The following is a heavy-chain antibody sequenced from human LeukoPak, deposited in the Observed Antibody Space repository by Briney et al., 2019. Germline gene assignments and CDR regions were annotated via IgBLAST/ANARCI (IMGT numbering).Heavy chain of an antibody. D-gene: IGHD6-19*01. CDR1: GYSFSSYW. CDR2: IYPGDSDT. CDR3: ARHGYSSGWHYGMDV. Sequence: GESLKISCKGSGYSFSSYWIVWVRQMPGTGLEWMGIIYPGDSDTRYSPSFQGQVTISADKSISTAYLQWSSLKASDTAMYYCARHGYSSGWHYGMDVWGQGTTVTVSS. V-gene: IGHV5-51*01. J-gene: IGHJ6*02.